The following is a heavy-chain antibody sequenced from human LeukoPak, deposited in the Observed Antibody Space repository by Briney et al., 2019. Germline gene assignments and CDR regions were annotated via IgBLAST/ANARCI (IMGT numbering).Heavy chain of an antibody. J-gene: IGHJ5*02. CDR2: INTNTGNP. D-gene: IGHD6-13*01. CDR3: ARDPYTSSSWYRGRANNWFDP. CDR1: GYTFTTYP. V-gene: IGHV7-4-1*02. Sequence: GASVKVSCKASGYTFTTYPMNWVRQAPGQGLEWMGWINTNTGNPTYAQGFTGRFVFSLDTSVSTAYLQISSLKADDTAVYYCARDPYTSSSWYRGRANNWFDPWGQGTRVTVSS.